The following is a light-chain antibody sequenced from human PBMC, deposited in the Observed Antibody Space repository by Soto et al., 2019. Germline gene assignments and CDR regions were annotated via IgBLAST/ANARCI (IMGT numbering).Light chain of an antibody. CDR1: SRDVGGYHY. CDR3: SAYAGRNNLGV. V-gene: IGLV2-8*01. CDR2: EVT. J-gene: IGLJ1*01. Sequence: QLVLTQPPSASGSPGKSVTISCTGTSRDVGGYHYVSWYQQYPGKAPNLIIYEVTKRPSGVPDRFSGSKSGNTASLTVSGLQAEDEADYYCSAYAGRNNLGVFGTGTKLTVL.